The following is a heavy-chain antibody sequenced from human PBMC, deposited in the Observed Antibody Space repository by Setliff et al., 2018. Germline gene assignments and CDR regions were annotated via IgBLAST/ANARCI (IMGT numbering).Heavy chain of an antibody. D-gene: IGHD3-22*01. Sequence: PSETLSLTCTVSGGSMITNDYFWGWIRQPPGKGLEWIASTYYSGSTYYNPSLKSRVTISVDTSKNQFSLKLTSVTAADTAVYYCARAPRYFDPTGSYFDFWGQGTLVTVSS. J-gene: IGHJ4*02. CDR3: ARAPRYFDPTGSYFDF. CDR1: GGSMITNDYF. CDR2: TYYSGST. V-gene: IGHV4-39*07.